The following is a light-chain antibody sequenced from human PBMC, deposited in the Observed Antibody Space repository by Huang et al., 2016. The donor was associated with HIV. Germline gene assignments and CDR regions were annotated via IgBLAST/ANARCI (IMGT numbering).Light chain of an antibody. CDR1: QSVSSN. CDR2: GAT. Sequence: EIVMTQSPATLSVSPGERATLSCRAGQSVSSNLAWYQQKPGQSPRLLIYGATTRATGAPARFSGSGSGTEFTLTISSLQSEDVAVYYCQQYNNWPRTFGQGTKVDIK. J-gene: IGKJ1*01. CDR3: QQYNNWPRT. V-gene: IGKV3-15*01.